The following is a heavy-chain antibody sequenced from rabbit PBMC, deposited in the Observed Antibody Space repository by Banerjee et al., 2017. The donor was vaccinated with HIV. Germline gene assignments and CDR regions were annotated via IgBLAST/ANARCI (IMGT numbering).Heavy chain of an antibody. CDR3: ARHTHDDFGNYDL. J-gene: IGHJ4*01. CDR2: IYAGSSGST. Sequence: QEQLEESGGDLVKPEGSLTLTCTASGFSFSSSYYMCWVRQAPGKGLEWIGCIYAGSSGSTYYASWAKGRFTISKTSSTTVTLQVTSLTAADTATYFCARHTHDDFGNYDLWGQGTLVTVS. V-gene: IGHV1S45*01. D-gene: IGHD2-1*01. CDR1: GFSFSSSYY.